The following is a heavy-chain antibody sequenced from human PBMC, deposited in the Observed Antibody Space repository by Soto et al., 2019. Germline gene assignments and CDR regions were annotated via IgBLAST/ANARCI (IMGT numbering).Heavy chain of an antibody. V-gene: IGHV3-33*01. CDR1: GFTFSSYG. CDR3: AREGCSSTSCYGVFYYYYGMDV. D-gene: IGHD2-2*01. Sequence: QVQLVESGGGVVQPGRSLRLSCAASGFTFSSYGMHWVRQAPGKGLEWVAVIWYVGSNKYYADSVKGRFTISRDNSKNTLYLQMNSLRAEDTAVYYCAREGCSSTSCYGVFYYYYGMDVWGQGTTVTVSS. CDR2: IWYVGSNK. J-gene: IGHJ6*02.